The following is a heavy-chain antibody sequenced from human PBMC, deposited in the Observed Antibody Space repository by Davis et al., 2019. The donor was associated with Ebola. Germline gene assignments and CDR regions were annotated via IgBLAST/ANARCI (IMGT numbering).Heavy chain of an antibody. CDR3: AKANGSLVTYYGMDV. Sequence: GESLKISCAASGFTFSSYAMSWVRQAPGKGLEWVSAISGSGGSTYYADSVKGRFTISRDNSKNTLYLQMNSLRAEDTAVYYCAKANGSLVTYYGMDVWGKGTTVTVSS. CDR1: GFTFSSYA. V-gene: IGHV3-23*01. CDR2: ISGSGGST. J-gene: IGHJ6*04. D-gene: IGHD6-13*01.